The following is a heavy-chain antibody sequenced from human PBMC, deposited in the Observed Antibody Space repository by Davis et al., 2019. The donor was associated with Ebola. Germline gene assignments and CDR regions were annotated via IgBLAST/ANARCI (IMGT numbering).Heavy chain of an antibody. V-gene: IGHV4-4*07. D-gene: IGHD1-14*01. CDR2: IYTSGST. Sequence: PSETLSLTCSVSGDSISGYYWSWIRQPAGKGLEWIGHIYTSGSTNYNPSLKSRVTISVDTSKNQFSLKLSSVTAADTAVYYCARERNLYFDYWGQGTLVTVSS. J-gene: IGHJ4*02. CDR3: ARERNLYFDY. CDR1: GDSISGYY.